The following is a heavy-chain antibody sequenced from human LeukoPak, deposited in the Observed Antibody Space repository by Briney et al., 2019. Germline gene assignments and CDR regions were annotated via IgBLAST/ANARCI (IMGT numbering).Heavy chain of an antibody. Sequence: PSETLSLTCAVSGVLMSNGDWWSWVRQAPGKGLEWVANINQDGSEQYYVDSVKGRFTISRDNAKNSLYLQVNSLRAEDTAVYYCARDHYIVAVPAAGVFDIWGQGTMVTVSS. CDR2: INQDGSEQ. CDR1: GVLMSNGDW. D-gene: IGHD2-2*01. V-gene: IGHV3-7*01. CDR3: ARDHYIVAVPAAGVFDI. J-gene: IGHJ3*02.